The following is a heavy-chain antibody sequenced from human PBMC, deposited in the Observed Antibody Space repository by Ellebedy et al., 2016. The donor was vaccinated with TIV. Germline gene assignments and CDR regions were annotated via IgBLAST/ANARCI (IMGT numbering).Heavy chain of an antibody. CDR3: AKGSSSGFSYDRVGFAS. D-gene: IGHD3-22*01. Sequence: GESLKISCAASGFTFSSFAMHWVRQAPGKGLEWLSVISAGGVNTFHADSVKGRFTINRDNSKNTLYLEINRLRTNDTAIYYCAKGSSSGFSYDRVGFASWGQGTLVTVSS. CDR1: GFTFSSFA. CDR2: ISAGGVNT. J-gene: IGHJ5*02. V-gene: IGHV3-23*01.